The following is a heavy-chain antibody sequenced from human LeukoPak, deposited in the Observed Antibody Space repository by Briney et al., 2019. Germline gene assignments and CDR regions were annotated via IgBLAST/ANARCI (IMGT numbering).Heavy chain of an antibody. J-gene: IGHJ4*02. Sequence: SCKASGYTFTSYGISWVRQAPGKGLEWVSAISGSGGSTYYADSVKGRFTISRDNSKNTLYLQMNSLRAEDTAVYYCDTLGTVSYWGQGTLVTVSS. D-gene: IGHD7-27*01. V-gene: IGHV3-23*01. CDR3: DTLGTVSY. CDR1: GYTFTSYG. CDR2: ISGSGGST.